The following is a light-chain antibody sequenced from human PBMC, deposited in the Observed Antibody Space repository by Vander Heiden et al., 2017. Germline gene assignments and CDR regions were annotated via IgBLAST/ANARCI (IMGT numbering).Light chain of an antibody. CDR3: QQANGFPPT. CDR1: LDTSTY. J-gene: IGKJ5*01. Sequence: DILMTQSPSSVSASLGDRVTITCRASLDTSTYLAWYQQKPGKAPKLLIYGASTLVSDVPSRFRGSGNGTDFTLTISRVQPEDSGTYYCQQANGFPPTFGQGTRLEIK. CDR2: GAS. V-gene: IGKV1-12*01.